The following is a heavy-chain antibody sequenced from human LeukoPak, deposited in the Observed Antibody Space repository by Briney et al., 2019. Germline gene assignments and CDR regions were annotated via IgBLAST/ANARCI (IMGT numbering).Heavy chain of an antibody. J-gene: IGHJ5*02. V-gene: IGHV1-69*02. Sequence: GASVKISCKASGGTFSSYTISWVRQAPGQGLEWMGRIIPILGIANYAQKFQGRVTITADKSTSTAYMELSSLRSEDTSVYYCTQTSDYYDSSGYSSWGQGTLVTVSS. CDR3: TQTSDYYDSSGYSS. CDR2: IIPILGIA. D-gene: IGHD3-22*01. CDR1: GGTFSSYT.